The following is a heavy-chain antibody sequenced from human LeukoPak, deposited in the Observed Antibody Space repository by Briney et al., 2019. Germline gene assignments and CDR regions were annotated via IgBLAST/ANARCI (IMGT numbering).Heavy chain of an antibody. CDR2: TYYSGST. J-gene: IGHJ5*02. V-gene: IGHV4-31*03. Sequence: PSETLSLTCTVSGGSISSGGYYWSWIRQHPGKGLEWIGYTYYSGSTYYNPSLKSRVTISVDTSKNQFSLKLSSVTAADTAVYYCAREGEVLGPWGQGTLVTVPS. D-gene: IGHD1-26*01. CDR1: GGSISSGGYY. CDR3: AREGEVLGP.